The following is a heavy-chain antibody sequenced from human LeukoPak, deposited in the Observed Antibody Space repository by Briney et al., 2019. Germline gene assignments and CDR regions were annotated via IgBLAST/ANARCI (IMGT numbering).Heavy chain of an antibody. D-gene: IGHD6-19*01. CDR2: IYYSGST. Sequence: SETLSLTCTVSGGSISSSSYYWGWIRQPPGKGLEWIGSIYYSGSTYYNPSLKSRVTISVDTSKNQFSLKLSSMTAADTAVYYCASLVVAGTDYGMDVWGQGTTVTVSS. CDR1: GGSISSSSYY. CDR3: ASLVVAGTDYGMDV. J-gene: IGHJ6*02. V-gene: IGHV4-39*07.